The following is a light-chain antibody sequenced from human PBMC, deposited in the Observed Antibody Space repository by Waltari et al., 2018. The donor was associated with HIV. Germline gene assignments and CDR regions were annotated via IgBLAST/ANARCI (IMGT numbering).Light chain of an antibody. Sequence: DIVMTQSPDSLVVSLGERATIHRKSSQSVLYRSNNRNYLAWYQQKPGQPPKLLIYWASTRESGVPDRFSGRGSGTDFTLTISSLQAEDVAVYYCQQYYSTPWTFGQGTKVEIK. CDR2: WAS. J-gene: IGKJ1*01. V-gene: IGKV4-1*01. CDR3: QQYYSTPWT. CDR1: QSVLYRSNNRNY.